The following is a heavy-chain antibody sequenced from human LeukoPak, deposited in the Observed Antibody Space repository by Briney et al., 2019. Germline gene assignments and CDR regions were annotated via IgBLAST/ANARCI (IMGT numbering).Heavy chain of an antibody. CDR3: ASSHYDFWSGALRYFDY. CDR2: ISSSSSTI. Sequence: PGGSLRLSCAASGFTFSSYSMNWVRQAPGKGLEWVSYISSSSSTIYYADSVKGRFTISRDNAKNSLYLQMNSLRAEDMAVYYCASSHYDFWSGALRYFDYWGQGTLVTVSS. D-gene: IGHD3-3*01. CDR1: GFTFSSYS. J-gene: IGHJ4*02. V-gene: IGHV3-48*04.